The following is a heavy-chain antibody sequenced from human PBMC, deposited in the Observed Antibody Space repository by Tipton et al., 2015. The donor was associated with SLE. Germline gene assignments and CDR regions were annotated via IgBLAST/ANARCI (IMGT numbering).Heavy chain of an antibody. CDR1: GYTFSDYY. V-gene: IGHV1-2*02. D-gene: IGHD5-18*01. J-gene: IGHJ3*02. CDR2: INPHNGVT. CDR3: ARDLGYSNAFGM. Sequence: QLVQSGAEVKKPGASVRVSCKASGYTFSDYYMHWVRQAPGQGLEWMGWINPHNGVTHYAQKFQGRVTMTRDKSITTAFMYLSGLKSEDTALYYCARDLGYSNAFGMWGQGTMVTVSS.